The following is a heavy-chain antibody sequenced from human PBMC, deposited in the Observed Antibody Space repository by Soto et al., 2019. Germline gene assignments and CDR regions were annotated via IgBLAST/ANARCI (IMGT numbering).Heavy chain of an antibody. CDR1: GFTVSNNQ. CDR2: MLGGGRT. Sequence: GGSLRLSCAASGFTVSNNQMSWVRQAPGKGLEWVSIMLGGGRTYYADSVKGRFTISRDNSKNTLYLQMNSLRADDTAVYYCAINRNYFDYWGQGTLVTVSS. CDR3: AINRNYFDY. V-gene: IGHV3-53*01. J-gene: IGHJ4*02.